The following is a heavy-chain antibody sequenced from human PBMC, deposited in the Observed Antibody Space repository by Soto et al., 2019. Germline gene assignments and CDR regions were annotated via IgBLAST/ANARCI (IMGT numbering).Heavy chain of an antibody. D-gene: IGHD4-4*01. V-gene: IGHV3-48*03. CDR2: IGTSGKTI. CDR3: ARDPANYSGKFDYGLDV. CDR1: GFTFSSYE. Sequence: EVQLVESGGGLVQAGGSLRLFCAVSGFTFSSYEMNWVRQAPGKGLECVSYIGTSGKTIYYADSVRGRFTISRDNAKNSLYLQMNCLRVEDTAVYFCARDPANYSGKFDYGLDVWGRGPTVTVSS. J-gene: IGHJ6*02.